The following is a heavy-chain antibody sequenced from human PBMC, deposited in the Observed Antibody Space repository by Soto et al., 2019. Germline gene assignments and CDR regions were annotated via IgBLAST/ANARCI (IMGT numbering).Heavy chain of an antibody. CDR1: GFTFSDYY. CDR2: ISSSGSTI. Sequence: GGSLRLSCAASGFTFSDYYMSWIRQAPGKGLEWVSYISSSGSTIYYADSVKGRFTISRDNAKNSLYLQMNSLRAEDTAVYYCARRWSIAAAVPDYWGQGTLVTVSS. D-gene: IGHD6-13*01. V-gene: IGHV3-11*01. CDR3: ARRWSIAAAVPDY. J-gene: IGHJ4*02.